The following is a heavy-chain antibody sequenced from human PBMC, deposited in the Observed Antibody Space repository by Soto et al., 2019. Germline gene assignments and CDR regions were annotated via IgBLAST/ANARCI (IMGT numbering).Heavy chain of an antibody. V-gene: IGHV4-59*08. J-gene: IGHJ6*02. CDR2: VCYTGDT. CDR1: SGPDRSHN. D-gene: IGHD4-17*01. Sequence: QVQLQQSGPRLVKPSETLSLTCTVSSGPDRSHNWGWIRQPPGRGLEWIGYVCYTGDTAYNPSLRGRATISADTSTNDIALTLNSVTAADTAVYYWVRQGIDYRPGLVDVWGQGTTVSVSS. CDR3: VRQGIDYRPGLVDV.